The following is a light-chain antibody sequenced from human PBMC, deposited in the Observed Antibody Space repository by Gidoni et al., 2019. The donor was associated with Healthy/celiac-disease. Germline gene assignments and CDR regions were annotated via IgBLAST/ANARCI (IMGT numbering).Light chain of an antibody. CDR2: DAS. Sequence: DIVLTQSPATLSLSPGERATLSCRASQSVSSYLAWYQQKPGQAPRLLIYDASNRATGIPARFSGSGSGTDFTLTISSLEPEDFAVYYCQQRSNWVFTFGPGTKVDIK. CDR3: QQRSNWVFT. J-gene: IGKJ3*01. V-gene: IGKV3-11*01. CDR1: QSVSSY.